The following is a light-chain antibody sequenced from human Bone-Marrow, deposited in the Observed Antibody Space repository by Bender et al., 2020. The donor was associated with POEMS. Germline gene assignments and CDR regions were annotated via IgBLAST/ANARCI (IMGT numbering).Light chain of an antibody. J-gene: IGLJ2*01. V-gene: IGLV2-14*02. CDR1: SSDVAAYNL. Sequence: QSALTQPASVSGSPGQSITISCTGTSSDVAAYNLVSWYQHHPGKAPRLMIYESTERPSGISNRFSGSKSGNTASLTISGLQAEDGADYYCSSYSSSSTFVLFGGGTKVTVL. CDR3: SSYSSSSTFVL. CDR2: EST.